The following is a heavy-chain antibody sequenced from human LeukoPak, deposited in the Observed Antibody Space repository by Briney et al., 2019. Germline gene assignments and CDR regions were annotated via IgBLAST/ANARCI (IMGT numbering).Heavy chain of an antibody. J-gene: IGHJ1*01. D-gene: IGHD3-22*01. CDR3: ARRGYYDSSGYYPKYFQH. CDR2: IYPGDSDT. V-gene: IGHV5-51*01. CDR1: GYSFTSYW. Sequence: GESLKISCKGSGYSFTSYWIGWVRQMPGKGLEWMGIIYPGDSDTRYSPSFQGQVTMSADKSISTAYLQWSSLKASDTAMYYCARRGYYDSSGYYPKYFQHWGQGTLVTVSS.